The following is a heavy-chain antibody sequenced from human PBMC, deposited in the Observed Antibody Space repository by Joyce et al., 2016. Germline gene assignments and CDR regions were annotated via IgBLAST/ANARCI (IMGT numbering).Heavy chain of an antibody. Sequence: QVQLQESGPGLVKPSESLSLTCTVSGGSISSYWSWIRQPPGKGMEWIGCIFYTGSTNSNPSLKSRVTMSIDMSKNQYSLKLSSVTTADTAVYYCARVRGNAFDIWGQGTMVTVSS. J-gene: IGHJ3*02. CDR2: IFYTGST. CDR3: ARVRGNAFDI. V-gene: IGHV4-59*01. CDR1: GGSISSY. D-gene: IGHD5-12*01.